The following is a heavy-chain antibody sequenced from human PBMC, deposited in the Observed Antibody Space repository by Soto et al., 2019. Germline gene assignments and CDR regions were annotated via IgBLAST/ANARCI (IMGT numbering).Heavy chain of an antibody. CDR2: ISSSGSTI. V-gene: IGHV3-11*01. J-gene: IGHJ6*03. CDR1: GFTFSDYY. Sequence: GGSLRLSCAASGFTFSDYYMSWIRQAPGKGLEWVSYISSSGSTIYYADSVKGRFTISRDNAKNSLYLQMNSLRAEDTAVYYCARDLGANYYYYYMDVWGKGTTVTVSS. D-gene: IGHD2-15*01. CDR3: ARDLGANYYYYYMDV.